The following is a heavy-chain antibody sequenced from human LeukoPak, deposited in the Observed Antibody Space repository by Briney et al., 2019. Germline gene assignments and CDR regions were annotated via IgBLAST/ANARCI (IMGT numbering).Heavy chain of an antibody. CDR3: VRDFRSADY. J-gene: IGHJ4*02. CDR1: GFIFSLYC. Sequence: GGSLRLSCAASGFIFSLYCMHWVRQAPGKGPMWVSRICPDGTGISYADSVKTRFTTSRDNAKNTVYLQMNGLREEDTAVYYCVRDFRSADYWGQGTLVTVSS. CDR2: ICPDGTGI. V-gene: IGHV3-74*01.